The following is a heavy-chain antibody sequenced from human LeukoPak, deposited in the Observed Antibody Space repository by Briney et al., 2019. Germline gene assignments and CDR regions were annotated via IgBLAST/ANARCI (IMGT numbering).Heavy chain of an antibody. V-gene: IGHV4-59*01. CDR2: VYHTGTS. CDR1: GASINDYY. Sequence: PSETLSLTCSVSGASINDYYWTWIRQPPGKGLEWIGYVYHTGTSGYHPSLKSRVAMSLDTSKNQVSLNLRSVTAADTAVYFCTIVVNGGHFDSWGQGTLVTVSS. CDR3: TIVVNGGHFDS. J-gene: IGHJ4*02. D-gene: IGHD2-8*01.